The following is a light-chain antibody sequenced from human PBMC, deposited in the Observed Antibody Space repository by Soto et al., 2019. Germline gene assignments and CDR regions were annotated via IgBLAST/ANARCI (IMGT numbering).Light chain of an antibody. V-gene: IGLV2-8*01. Sequence: QSVLTQPPSASGSPGQSVTISCTGTSSDVGGYNYVSWYQQHPGKAPKLMIYEVSERPSGVPDRFSGSKSGNTASLTVSGLQAEDEADYFCSSYAGSNKLVFGGGTKVTVL. CDR1: SSDVGGYNY. CDR2: EVS. CDR3: SSYAGSNKLV. J-gene: IGLJ2*01.